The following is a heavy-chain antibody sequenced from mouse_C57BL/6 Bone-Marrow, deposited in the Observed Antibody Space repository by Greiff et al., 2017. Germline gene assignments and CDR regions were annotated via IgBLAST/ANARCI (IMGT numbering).Heavy chain of an antibody. CDR2: IWWDDDK. Sequence: QVTLKESGPGILQPSQTLSLTCSFSGFSLSTFGMGVGWIRQPSGKGLEWLAHIWWDDDKYYNPALKSRLTISKDTSKHQVFLKIANVDAADTATYYCARMDITTVVGASMDYWGQGTSVTVSS. V-gene: IGHV8-8*01. CDR1: GFSLSTFGMG. J-gene: IGHJ4*01. CDR3: ARMDITTVVGASMDY. D-gene: IGHD1-1*01.